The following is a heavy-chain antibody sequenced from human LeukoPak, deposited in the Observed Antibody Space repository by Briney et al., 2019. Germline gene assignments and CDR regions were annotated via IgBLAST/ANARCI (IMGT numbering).Heavy chain of an antibody. J-gene: IGHJ3*02. CDR1: GGSFSGYY. CDR2: INHSGST. Sequence: SETLSLTCAVYGGSFSGYYWSWIRQPPGKGLEWIGEINHSGSTNYNPSLKSRVTISVDTSKNQFSLKLSSVTAADTAVYYCARVSESGIFGVVPGAFDIWGQGTMVTVSS. V-gene: IGHV4-34*01. D-gene: IGHD3-3*01. CDR3: ARVSESGIFGVVPGAFDI.